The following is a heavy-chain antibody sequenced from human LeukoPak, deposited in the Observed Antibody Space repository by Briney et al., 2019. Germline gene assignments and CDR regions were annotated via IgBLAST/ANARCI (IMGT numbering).Heavy chain of an antibody. CDR2: ISAYNGNT. J-gene: IGHJ4*02. D-gene: IGHD3-22*01. CDR1: GYTFTSYG. Sequence: GASVKVSCTASGYTFTSYGISWVRQAPGQGLEWMGWISAYNGNTNYAQTLQGRVTMTTDTSTSTAYMELRSLRSDDTAVYYCARTDSSGYYYPPVFDYWGQGTLVTVSS. V-gene: IGHV1-18*01. CDR3: ARTDSSGYYYPPVFDY.